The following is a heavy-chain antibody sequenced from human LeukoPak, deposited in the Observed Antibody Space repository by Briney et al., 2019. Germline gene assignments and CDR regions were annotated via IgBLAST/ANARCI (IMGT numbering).Heavy chain of an antibody. Sequence: SETLSLTCAVYGGSFSGYYWSWIRQPPGKGLEWIGEINHSGSTNYNPSLKSRVTISVDTSKNQFSLKLSSVAAADTAVYYCARDNVDTATLYHFDYWGQGTLVTVSS. CDR1: GGSFSGYY. D-gene: IGHD5-18*01. CDR2: INHSGST. CDR3: ARDNVDTATLYHFDY. V-gene: IGHV4-34*01. J-gene: IGHJ4*02.